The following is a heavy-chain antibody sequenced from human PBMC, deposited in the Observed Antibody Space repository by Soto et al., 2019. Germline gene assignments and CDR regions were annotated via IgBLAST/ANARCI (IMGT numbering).Heavy chain of an antibody. D-gene: IGHD1-26*01. Sequence: SEPLFLPWTVSGGSVSSDDWSWVREPPGKGLEWIGYIYDSGSADYNPSLKSRVSISVDTSKNQFSLKLSSVTAADTAVYYCARVKWELLYYFDYWGQGTLVTVSS. CDR3: ARVKWELLYYFDY. V-gene: IGHV4-59*02. J-gene: IGHJ4*02. CDR2: IYDSGSA. CDR1: GGSVSSDD.